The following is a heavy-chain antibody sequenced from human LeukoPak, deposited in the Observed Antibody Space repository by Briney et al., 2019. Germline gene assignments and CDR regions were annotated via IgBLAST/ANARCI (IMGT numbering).Heavy chain of an antibody. D-gene: IGHD3-3*01. CDR1: GGSIRSYY. V-gene: IGHV4-59*01. J-gene: IGHJ5*02. Sequence: PSETLSLTCTVSGGSIRSYYWSWIRQPPGKRLEWIGYISDSGSTNYNPSLKSRVTISVDTPKSQFSLKLCSVTAADTAVYYCARGRLLEWFDNWGQGTLVSVSS. CDR3: ARGRLLEWFDN. CDR2: ISDSGST.